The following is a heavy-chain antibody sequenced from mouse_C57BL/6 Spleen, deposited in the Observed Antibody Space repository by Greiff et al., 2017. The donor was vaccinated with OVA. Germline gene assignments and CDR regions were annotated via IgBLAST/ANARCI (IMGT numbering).Heavy chain of an antibody. V-gene: IGHV1-84*01. Sequence: QFQLQQSGPELVKPGASVKISCKASGYTFTDYYINWVKQRPGQGLEWIGGIYPGSGNTKYNEKFKGKATLTVDTSSSTAYMQLSSLTSEDSAVYYCARWDLFITTVVATDYFDYWGQGTTLTVSS. CDR1: GYTFTDYY. D-gene: IGHD1-1*01. CDR3: ARWDLFITTVVATDYFDY. CDR2: IYPGSGNT. J-gene: IGHJ2*01.